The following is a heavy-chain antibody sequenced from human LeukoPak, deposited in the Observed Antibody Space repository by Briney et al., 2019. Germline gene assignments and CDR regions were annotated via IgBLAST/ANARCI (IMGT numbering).Heavy chain of an antibody. J-gene: IGHJ4*02. CDR1: GYTFTRYA. V-gene: IGHV1-3*01. CDR2: INAGNGNT. D-gene: IGHD2-21*01. CDR3: ARLCGGDCYSSLRDFDY. Sequence: ASVKVSCKASGYTFTRYAMHWVRQAPGQRLEWMGWINAGNGNTKYSQKFQGRVTITRDTSASTAYMELSSLRSEDTAVYYCARLCGGDCYSSLRDFDYWGQGTLVTVSS.